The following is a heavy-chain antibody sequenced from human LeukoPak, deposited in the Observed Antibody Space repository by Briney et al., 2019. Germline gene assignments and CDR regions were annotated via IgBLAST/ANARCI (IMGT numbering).Heavy chain of an antibody. D-gene: IGHD3-3*01. CDR3: ASGVPDY. CDR1: GFTFSSFA. V-gene: IGHV3-30*04. J-gene: IGHJ4*02. CDR2: ISYVERAT. Sequence: SGGSLRLSCAASGFTFSSFAMHWVRQAPGKGLEWVAFISYVERATYYAGSVKGRFTISRDNAKNSLYLQMNSLRAEDTAVYYCASGVPDYWGQGTLVTVSS.